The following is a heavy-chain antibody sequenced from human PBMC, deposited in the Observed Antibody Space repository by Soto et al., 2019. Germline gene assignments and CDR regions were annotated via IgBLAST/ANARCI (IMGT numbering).Heavy chain of an antibody. Sequence: SETLSLTCTVSGISVSTSDYYWGWVRQPPGKGLDWIGNIYYSGSTFYNPSLRSRVTLSVDTPKNQFSLRLNSVTAADTAVYFCAGFVVPASRNSDFDYWGQGTLVTVSS. CDR2: IYYSGST. CDR3: AGFVVPASRNSDFDY. D-gene: IGHD2-15*01. V-gene: IGHV4-39*01. CDR1: GISVSTSDYY. J-gene: IGHJ4*02.